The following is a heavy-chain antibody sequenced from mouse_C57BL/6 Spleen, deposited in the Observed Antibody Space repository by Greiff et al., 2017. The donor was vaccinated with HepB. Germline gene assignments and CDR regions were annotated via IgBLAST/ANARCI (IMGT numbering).Heavy chain of an antibody. Sequence: EVKLMESGEGLVKPGGSLKLSCAASGFTFSSYAMSWVRQTPEKRLEWVAYISSGGDYIYYADTVKGRFTISRDNARNTLYLQMSSLKSEDTAMYYCTRGATGAWFAYWGQGTLVTVSA. D-gene: IGHD3-1*01. CDR3: TRGATGAWFAY. CDR2: ISSGGDYI. J-gene: IGHJ3*01. V-gene: IGHV5-9-1*02. CDR1: GFTFSSYA.